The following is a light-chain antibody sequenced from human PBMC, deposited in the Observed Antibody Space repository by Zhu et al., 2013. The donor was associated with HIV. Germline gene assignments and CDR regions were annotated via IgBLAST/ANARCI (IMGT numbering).Light chain of an antibody. CDR2: GAS. J-gene: IGKJ1*01. CDR1: QSISNSY. Sequence: EIVLTQSPGTLSLSPGERATLSCRASQSISNSYLAWYQQRFGQAPRLLIYGASIRASGIPDRFSGTESGTDFTLTISRLEPEDFAVYYCGQYGSSPRTFGRGTKV. CDR3: GQYGSSPRT. V-gene: IGKV3-20*01.